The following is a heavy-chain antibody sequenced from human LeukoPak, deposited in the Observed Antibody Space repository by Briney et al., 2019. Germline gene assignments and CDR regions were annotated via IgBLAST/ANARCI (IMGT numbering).Heavy chain of an antibody. J-gene: IGHJ4*02. Sequence: GGSLRLSCAASGFTFSSYGVSWVRQAPGKGLEWVSGITGSGVSTYYADAVKGRFTTSRDNSNNRVYLQMNSLRAEDTAIYYCAIQMPTTSYFAYWGQGTLVTVSS. D-gene: IGHD5-24*01. CDR2: ITGSGVST. CDR1: GFTFSSYG. V-gene: IGHV3-23*01. CDR3: AIQMPTTSYFAY.